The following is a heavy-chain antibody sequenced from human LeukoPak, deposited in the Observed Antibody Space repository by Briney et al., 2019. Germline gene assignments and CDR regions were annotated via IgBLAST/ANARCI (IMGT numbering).Heavy chain of an antibody. CDR3: ARDIVVVVAAMLDY. D-gene: IGHD2-15*01. CDR1: GFTFSSYW. J-gene: IGHJ4*02. Sequence: GGSLRLSCAASGFTFSSYWMSWVRQAPGKGLEWVANIKQDGSEKYYVDSVKGRFTISRDNAKNSLYLQMNSLRAEDTAVYYCARDIVVVVAAMLDYWGQGTLVTVSS. CDR2: IKQDGSEK. V-gene: IGHV3-7*01.